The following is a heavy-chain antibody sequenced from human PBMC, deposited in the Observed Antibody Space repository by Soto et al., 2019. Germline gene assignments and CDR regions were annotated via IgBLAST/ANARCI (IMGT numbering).Heavy chain of an antibody. V-gene: IGHV4-59*01. CDR1: GGSISSYY. CDR2: IYYSGST. J-gene: IGHJ6*03. Sequence: SETLSLTCTVSGGSISSYYWSWIRQPPGKGLEWIGYIYYSGSTNYDPSLKSRVTISVDTSKNQFSLKLSSVTAADTAVYYCARGTSFWSGYFGPKLYYYYYMDVWGKGTTVTVSS. CDR3: ARGTSFWSGYFGPKLYYYYYMDV. D-gene: IGHD3-3*01.